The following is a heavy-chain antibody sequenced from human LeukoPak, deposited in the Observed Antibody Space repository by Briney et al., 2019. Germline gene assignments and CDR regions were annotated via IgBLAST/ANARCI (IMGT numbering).Heavy chain of an antibody. D-gene: IGHD2-2*01. CDR3: AKIDRQYCSRSSCYALDY. CDR1: GYSFTTHW. Sequence: GESLKISCKGSGYSFTTHWIPWVRQMPGKGLEWMGIIYPTDSYTKYSPSFQGQVTISADKSITTAYLQWSSLKASDTAIYYCAKIDRQYCSRSSCYALDYWGQGTQVTVSS. V-gene: IGHV5-51*01. J-gene: IGHJ4*02. CDR2: IYPTDSYT.